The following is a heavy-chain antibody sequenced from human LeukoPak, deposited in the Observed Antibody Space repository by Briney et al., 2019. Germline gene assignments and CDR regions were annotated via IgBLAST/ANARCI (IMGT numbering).Heavy chain of an antibody. V-gene: IGHV1-69*05. CDR1: GGTFSSYA. Sequence: SVKVSCKASGGTFSSYAISWVRQAPGQGLEWMGGIIPIFGTANYAQKFQGRVTITTDESTSTAYMELSSLRSEDTAVYYCARVGPSIAARPGYYYYYMDVWGKGTTVTVSS. CDR3: ARVGPSIAARPGYYYYYMDV. CDR2: IIPIFGTA. J-gene: IGHJ6*03. D-gene: IGHD6-6*01.